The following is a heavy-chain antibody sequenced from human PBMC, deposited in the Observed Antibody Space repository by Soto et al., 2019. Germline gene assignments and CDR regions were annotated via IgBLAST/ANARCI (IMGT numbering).Heavy chain of an antibody. Sequence: SETLSLTCAVYGGSFSGYYWSWIRQPPGKGLEWIGEINHSGSTNYNPSLKSRVTISVDTSKNQFSLQLSSVTAADTAVYYCARHRHHCSGGSCYVGDWFDPWGQGTLVTVSS. CDR2: INHSGST. J-gene: IGHJ5*02. CDR3: ARHRHHCSGGSCYVGDWFDP. CDR1: GGSFSGYY. D-gene: IGHD2-15*01. V-gene: IGHV4-34*01.